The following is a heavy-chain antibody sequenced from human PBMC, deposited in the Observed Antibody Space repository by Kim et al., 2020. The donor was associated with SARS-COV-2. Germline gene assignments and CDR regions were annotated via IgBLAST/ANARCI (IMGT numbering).Heavy chain of an antibody. Sequence: ASVKVSCKASGYTFINYYIHWVRQAPGQGLEWMGIINPSGDNTNYEQKFQGRVTVTRDTSTSTVYMELSSLRSEDTAVYYCARAGSYSSPIGAWGQGTMVTVSS. CDR1: GYTFINYY. J-gene: IGHJ3*01. D-gene: IGHD6-19*01. CDR3: ARAGSYSSPIGA. V-gene: IGHV1-46*01. CDR2: INPSGDNT.